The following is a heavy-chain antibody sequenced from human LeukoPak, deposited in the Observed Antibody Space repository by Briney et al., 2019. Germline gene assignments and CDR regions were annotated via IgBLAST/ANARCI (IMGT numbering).Heavy chain of an antibody. CDR1: GFTFSSYG. D-gene: IGHD3-16*01. CDR3: AKDKTLRGIDY. J-gene: IGHJ4*02. Sequence: GGSLRLSCAASGFTFSSYGMHWVRQAPGKGLEWVAFIWYDGSNKYYADSVKGRFTISRDNSKNPLYLQMNSLRAEDTAVYYCAKDKTLRGIDYWGQGTLVTVSS. CDR2: IWYDGSNK. V-gene: IGHV3-30*02.